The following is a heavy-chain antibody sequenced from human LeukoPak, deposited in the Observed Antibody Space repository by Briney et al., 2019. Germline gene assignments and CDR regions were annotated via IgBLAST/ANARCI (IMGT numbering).Heavy chain of an antibody. CDR3: ARVYGSGSYYNGYYYYYMDV. Sequence: SETLSLTCTVSGGSISSGSYYWSWIRQPAGKGLEWIGRIYTSGSTNYNPSLKSRVTISVDTSKNQFSLKLSSVTAADTAVYYCARVYGSGSYYNGYYYYYMDVWGKGTTVTISS. CDR1: GGSISSGSYY. CDR2: IYTSGST. D-gene: IGHD3-10*01. J-gene: IGHJ6*03. V-gene: IGHV4-61*02.